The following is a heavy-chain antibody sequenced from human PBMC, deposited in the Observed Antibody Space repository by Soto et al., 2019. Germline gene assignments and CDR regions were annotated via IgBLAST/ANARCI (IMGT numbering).Heavy chain of an antibody. V-gene: IGHV3-33*08. CDR1: GFAFSSYA. CDR2: ISYDGNYI. Sequence: GGSLRLSCEASGFAFSSYAMHWVRQAPGKGLEWVGVISYDGNYIYYADSVKGRFTISRDNAKNLLYLQMNSLRVEDTAVYYCARDWSYSGFEDFWGQGTQVTVSS. CDR3: ARDWSYSGFEDF. J-gene: IGHJ4*02. D-gene: IGHD5-12*01.